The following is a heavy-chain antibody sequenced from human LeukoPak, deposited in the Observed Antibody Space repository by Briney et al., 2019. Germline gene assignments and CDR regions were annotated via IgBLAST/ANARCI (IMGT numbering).Heavy chain of an antibody. V-gene: IGHV4-39*07. CDR2: IHYSGST. J-gene: IGHJ4*02. CDR1: GGSISSSAYH. Sequence: PSETLSLTCTVSGGSISSSAYHWGWIRQPPGKGLEWIGSIHYSGSTYYNPSLKSRVTISVDTSKNQFSLKLSSVTAADTAVYYCARVRSSGWYGPFDYWGQGTLVTVSS. CDR3: ARVRSSGWYGPFDY. D-gene: IGHD6-19*01.